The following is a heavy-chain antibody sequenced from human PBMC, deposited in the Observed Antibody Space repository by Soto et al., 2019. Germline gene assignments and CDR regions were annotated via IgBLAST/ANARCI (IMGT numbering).Heavy chain of an antibody. CDR1: GGSISSYY. V-gene: IGHV4-59*01. CDR3: ARVVSEYCSSTTCNFNWFDP. CDR2: VYYSGST. Sequence: SETLSLTCTVSGGSISSYYWSWIRQPPGKGLEWIGYVYYSGSTNYNPSLKSRVTISVDTSKNEFSLKLSSVTAADTAVYYCARVVSEYCSSTTCNFNWFDPWGQGTLVTVSS. J-gene: IGHJ5*02. D-gene: IGHD2-2*01.